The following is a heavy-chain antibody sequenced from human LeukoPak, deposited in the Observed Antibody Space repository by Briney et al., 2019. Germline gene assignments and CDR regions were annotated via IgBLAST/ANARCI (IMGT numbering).Heavy chain of an antibody. J-gene: IGHJ4*02. CDR3: ARGNSGSYESPADGERPGKYYFDY. CDR1: GFTVSSNY. CDR2: IYSGGST. D-gene: IGHD1-26*01. Sequence: GGSLRLSCAASGFTVSSNYMSWVRQAPGKGLEWVSVIYSGGSTYYADSVKGRFTISRDNSKNTLYLQMNSLRAEDTAVYYCARGNSGSYESPADGERPGKYYFDYWGQGTLVTVSS. V-gene: IGHV3-53*01.